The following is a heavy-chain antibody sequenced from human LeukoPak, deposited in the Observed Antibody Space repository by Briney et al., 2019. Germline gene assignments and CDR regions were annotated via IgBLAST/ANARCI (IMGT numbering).Heavy chain of an antibody. CDR1: GFTFSLYS. Sequence: GGSLRLSCAASGFTFSLYSMNWVRQAPGKGLEWVSCISSSSSYIYYADSAKGRFTISRDNAKNSLYLQVSSLRAEDTAVYYCARGDGRGSYKDYYFDYWGQGILVTVSS. D-gene: IGHD1-26*01. CDR2: ISSSSSYI. CDR3: ARGDGRGSYKDYYFDY. J-gene: IGHJ4*02. V-gene: IGHV3-21*01.